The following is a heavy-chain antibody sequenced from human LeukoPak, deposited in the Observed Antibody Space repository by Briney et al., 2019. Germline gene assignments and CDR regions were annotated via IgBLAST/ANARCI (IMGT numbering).Heavy chain of an antibody. CDR1: GYTFSTYG. CDR3: ARDLYYYGSGSYYDVFDV. V-gene: IGHV1-18*01. J-gene: IGHJ3*01. Sequence: EASVNVSCKASGYTFSTYGISWVRQAPGQGLKWMGWISAYKGNTYYAQKLQGRVTMTTDTSTSTAYMELRSLRSDDTAIYYCARDLYYYGSGSYYDVFDVWGQGTMVTVSS. CDR2: ISAYKGNT. D-gene: IGHD3-10*01.